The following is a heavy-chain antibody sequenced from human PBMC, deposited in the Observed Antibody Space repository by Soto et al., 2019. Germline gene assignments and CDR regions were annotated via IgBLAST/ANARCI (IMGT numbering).Heavy chain of an antibody. V-gene: IGHV1-8*01. Sequence: ASVKVSCKASGYTFTSYDINWVRQATGQGLEWMGWMNPNSGNTGYAQKFQGRVTMTRNTSISTAYMELSSLRSEDTAVYYCAKCDITPLYYYYGMDVWGQGTTVTVSS. CDR1: GYTFTSYD. J-gene: IGHJ6*02. CDR2: MNPNSGNT. CDR3: AKCDITPLYYYYGMDV.